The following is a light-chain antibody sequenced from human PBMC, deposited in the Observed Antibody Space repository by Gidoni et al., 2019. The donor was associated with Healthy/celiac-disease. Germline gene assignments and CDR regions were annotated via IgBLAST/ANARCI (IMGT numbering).Light chain of an antibody. V-gene: IGKV4-1*01. J-gene: IGKJ1*01. CDR1: QSGFYSSNNKNY. CDR3: QQYYSTPQT. CDR2: WAS. Sequence: DIVMTQSPDSLAVSLGERATINCKSSQSGFYSSNNKNYLAWYQQQPGQPPTLIIYWASTRESGVPDRFSGSGSGTDFTLTISSLQAEDVAVYYCQQYYSTPQTFGQGTKVEIK.